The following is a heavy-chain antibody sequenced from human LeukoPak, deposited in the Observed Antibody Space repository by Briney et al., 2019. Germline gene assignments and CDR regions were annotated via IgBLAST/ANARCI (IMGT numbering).Heavy chain of an antibody. J-gene: IGHJ4*02. V-gene: IGHV3-72*01. Sequence: GGSLRLSCAASGFTFGDHYMDWVRQAPGKGLEWVGRTRNKANSYTTEYAASVKGRFTISRDESKNSLYLQMNSLNTEDTAVYYCARAISDSNGYYYSDYWGQGTLVTVSS. CDR3: ARAISDSNGYYYSDY. D-gene: IGHD3-22*01. CDR2: TRNKANSYTT. CDR1: GFTFGDHY.